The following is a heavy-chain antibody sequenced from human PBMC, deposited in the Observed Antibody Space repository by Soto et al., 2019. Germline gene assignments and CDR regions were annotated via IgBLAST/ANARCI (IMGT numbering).Heavy chain of an antibody. J-gene: IGHJ4*02. V-gene: IGHV3-23*01. Sequence: GGSLRLSCAASGFTFSSYAMSWVRQAPGKGLEWVSAISGSGGSTYYADSVKGRFTISRDNSKNTLYLQMNSLRAEDTAVYYCTKSSRYYDYVWGSYHEPNDYWGQGTLVTVSS. CDR1: GFTFSSYA. CDR2: ISGSGGST. D-gene: IGHD3-16*02. CDR3: TKSSRYYDYVWGSYHEPNDY.